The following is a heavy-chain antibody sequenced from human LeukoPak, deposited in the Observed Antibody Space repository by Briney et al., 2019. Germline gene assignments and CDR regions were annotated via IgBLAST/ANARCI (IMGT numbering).Heavy chain of an antibody. CDR3: ARDSPGAFDI. Sequence: PGGSLRLSCAASGFTFSSYSMNWVRQAPGKGLEWVSSISSSSSYIYYADSVKGRFTISRDNAKNLLYLQMNSLRAEDTAVYYCARDSPGAFDIWGQGTMVTVSS. CDR2: ISSSSSYI. J-gene: IGHJ3*02. V-gene: IGHV3-21*01. CDR1: GFTFSSYS.